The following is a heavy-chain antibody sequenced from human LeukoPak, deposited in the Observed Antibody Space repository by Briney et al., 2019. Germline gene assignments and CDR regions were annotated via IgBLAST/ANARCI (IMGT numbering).Heavy chain of an antibody. CDR3: ARDKNALWFGELYYFDY. CDR1: GYTFTGYY. CDR2: INPNSGGT. V-gene: IGHV1-2*02. J-gene: IGHJ4*02. Sequence: ASVKVSCKASGYTFTGYYMHWVRQAPGQGLEWMGWINPNSGGTNYAQKFQGRVTMTRDTSISTACMELSRLRSDDTAVYYCARDKNALWFGELYYFDYWGQGTLVTVSS. D-gene: IGHD3-10*01.